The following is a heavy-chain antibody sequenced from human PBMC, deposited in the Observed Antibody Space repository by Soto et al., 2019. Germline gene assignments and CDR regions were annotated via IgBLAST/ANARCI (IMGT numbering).Heavy chain of an antibody. J-gene: IGHJ4*02. CDR2: IWYDGSNK. V-gene: IGHV3-33*01. CDR1: GFTFSSYG. CDR3: ARDSLYYGSVMAFDY. D-gene: IGHD3-10*01. Sequence: GGSLRLSCAASGFTFSSYGMHWVRQAPGKGLEWVAVIWYDGSNKYYADSVKGRFTISRDNSKNTLYLQMNSLRAEDTAVFYCARDSLYYGSVMAFDYWGQGTLVTVSS.